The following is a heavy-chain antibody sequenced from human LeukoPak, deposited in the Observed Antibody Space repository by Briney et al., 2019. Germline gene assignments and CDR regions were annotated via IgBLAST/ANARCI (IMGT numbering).Heavy chain of an antibody. J-gene: IGHJ6*02. V-gene: IGHV3-74*01. D-gene: IGHD3-9*01. CDR3: ARDFRPYYDILTGYFYYYGMDV. CDR1: GFTFSSYW. Sequence: GGSLRLSCAASGFTFSSYWMHWVRQAPGKGLVWVSRINSDGSSTSYANSVKGRFTISRDNAKNTLYLQMNSLRAKDTAVYYCARDFRPYYDILTGYFYYYGMDVWGQGTTVTVSS. CDR2: INSDGSST.